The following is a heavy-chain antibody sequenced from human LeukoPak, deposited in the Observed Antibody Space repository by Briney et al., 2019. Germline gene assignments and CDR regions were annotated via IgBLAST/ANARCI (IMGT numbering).Heavy chain of an antibody. J-gene: IGHJ4*02. CDR1: GGSFSGYY. D-gene: IGHD5-24*01. CDR3: ARDGSGAMPPPSDDY. CDR2: INHSGST. V-gene: IGHV4-34*01. Sequence: SETLSLTCAAYGGSFSGYYWSWIRQPPGKGLEWIGEINHSGSTNYNPSLKSRVTISVDTSKNQFSLKLSSVTAADTAVYYGARDGSGAMPPPSDDYWGQGTLVTVSS.